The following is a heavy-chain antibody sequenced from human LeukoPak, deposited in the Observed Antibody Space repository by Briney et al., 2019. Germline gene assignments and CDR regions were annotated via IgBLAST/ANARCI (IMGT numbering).Heavy chain of an antibody. CDR1: GGSFSGYY. CDR2: INHSGST. J-gene: IGHJ6*04. D-gene: IGHD2-15*01. V-gene: IGHV4-34*01. Sequence: SETLSLTCAVYGGSFSGYYWSWIRQPPGKGLEWIGEINHSGSTNYNPSLKSRVTISVDTSKNQFSLKLSSVTAADTAVYYCARVGYCSGGSCYLHGMDVWGKGTMVTVSS. CDR3: ARVGYCSGGSCYLHGMDV.